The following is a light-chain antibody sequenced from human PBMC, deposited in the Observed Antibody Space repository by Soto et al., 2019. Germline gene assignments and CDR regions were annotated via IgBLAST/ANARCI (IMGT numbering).Light chain of an antibody. V-gene: IGKV1-39*01. CDR2: AAS. CDR3: QQSYKTPWT. CDR1: ENIRSY. J-gene: IGKJ1*01. Sequence: DIQMTQSPSSLSASVGDRVTITCRASENIRSYLLWYQHKLGQAPKLLIHAASTLPSGDPSRFSGSESGTDFTLTISGLEHEDSATYYCQQSYKTPWTFGQGTKVAIK.